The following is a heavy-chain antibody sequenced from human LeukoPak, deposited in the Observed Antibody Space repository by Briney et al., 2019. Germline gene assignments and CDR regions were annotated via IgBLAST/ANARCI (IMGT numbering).Heavy chain of an antibody. CDR2: ISYDGSHK. Sequence: GGSLRLSCAASGFPFSTYAMHWVRQVPGKGLEWVAVISYDGSHKYYPDSVKGRFTISRDNSKNTLYLQMSSLRPEDTAIYYCAKDRDTTSIYYFYGMDVWGQGTTVTVSS. CDR1: GFPFSTYA. CDR3: AKDRDTTSIYYFYGMDV. D-gene: IGHD1-1*01. J-gene: IGHJ6*02. V-gene: IGHV3-30*18.